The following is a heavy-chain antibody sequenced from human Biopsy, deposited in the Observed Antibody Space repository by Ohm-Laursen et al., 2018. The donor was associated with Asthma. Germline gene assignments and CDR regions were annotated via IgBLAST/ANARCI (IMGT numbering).Heavy chain of an antibody. CDR1: GFTVSSNG. CDR3: SREEPTSGWYQGSILR. Sequence: SLRLSCTASGFTVSSNGMSWVRQAPGKGLEWVACISYDGSNKYYADSVKGRSTISRDNSKNTLNLQMNSLRAEDTAVYYCSREEPTSGWYQGSILRWGQGTLVTVSS. J-gene: IGHJ4*02. D-gene: IGHD6-19*01. CDR2: ISYDGSNK. V-gene: IGHV3-30*03.